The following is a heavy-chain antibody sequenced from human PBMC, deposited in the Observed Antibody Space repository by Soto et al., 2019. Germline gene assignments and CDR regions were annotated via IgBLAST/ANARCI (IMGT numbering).Heavy chain of an antibody. J-gene: IGHJ4*02. Sequence: SVKVSCKASGYTFSNYGIHWVRQAPGQGLEWMGGIIPIFGTANYAQKFQGRVTITADESTSTAYMELSSLRSEDTAVYYCARESRYCSGGSCYFLPGIDYWGQGTLVTVSS. CDR3: ARESRYCSGGSCYFLPGIDY. D-gene: IGHD2-15*01. V-gene: IGHV1-69*13. CDR1: GYTFSNYG. CDR2: IIPIFGTA.